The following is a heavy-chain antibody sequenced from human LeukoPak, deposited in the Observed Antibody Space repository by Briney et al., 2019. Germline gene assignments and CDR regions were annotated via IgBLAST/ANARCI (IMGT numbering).Heavy chain of an antibody. Sequence: GGSLRLSCAASGFTFSSYAMSWVRQAPGKGLEWVSTISGSGSGGSTYYADSVKGRFTISRDNSKDTLFLQMNSLRAEDTAVYYYAKLLAVTNSYYFNYWGQGTLVTVSS. J-gene: IGHJ4*02. CDR2: ISGSGSGGST. V-gene: IGHV3-23*01. CDR3: AKLLAVTNSYYFNY. D-gene: IGHD6-19*01. CDR1: GFTFSSYA.